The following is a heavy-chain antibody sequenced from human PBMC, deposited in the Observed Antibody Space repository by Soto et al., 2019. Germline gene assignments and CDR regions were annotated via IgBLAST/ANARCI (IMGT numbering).Heavy chain of an antibody. CDR2: ISGGGGST. D-gene: IGHD3-9*01. V-gene: IGHV3-23*01. Sequence: EVQLLESGGGLVQPGGSLRLSCAASGFTFTSYAMSWVRRAPGKGLEWVSGISGGGGSTYYAASVKGRFTISRDNSKSTLYLQMNSLGAEDTAVYYCAKAGGYDILTGYRNRFDPWGQGTRVTVSS. CDR3: AKAGGYDILTGYRNRFDP. J-gene: IGHJ5*02. CDR1: GFTFTSYA.